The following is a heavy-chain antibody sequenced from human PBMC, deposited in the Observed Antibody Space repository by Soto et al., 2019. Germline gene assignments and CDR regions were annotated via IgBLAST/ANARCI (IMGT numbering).Heavy chain of an antibody. D-gene: IGHD5-12*01. J-gene: IGHJ5*02. V-gene: IGHV1-18*01. CDR1: GYTFFTYD. CDR3: ARHHGPTTSENWFDP. CDR2: ISTYSGDT. Sequence: QVHLVQSGVEVKTPGASVKVSCQASGYTFFTYDLSWVRQAPGQGLEWMGWISTYSGDTKYAQKCQGRVTMTTDTSTTTAYLELRSLRSDDTSVYYCARHHGPTTSENWFDPWGQGTLVTVSS.